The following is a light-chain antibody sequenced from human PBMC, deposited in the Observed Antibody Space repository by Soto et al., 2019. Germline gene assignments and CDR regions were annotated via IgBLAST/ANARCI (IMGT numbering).Light chain of an antibody. Sequence: QSVLTQPASVSGSPGQSITISCTGTSSDVGGYDYVSWYQHYPGKAPKLMIYDVGNRPSGVSNRFSGSKSGNTASLTISGLQAEDEADYYCSSYSSSKTKVFGTGTKVTVL. V-gene: IGLV2-14*03. CDR2: DVG. CDR3: SSYSSSKTKV. J-gene: IGLJ1*01. CDR1: SSDVGGYDY.